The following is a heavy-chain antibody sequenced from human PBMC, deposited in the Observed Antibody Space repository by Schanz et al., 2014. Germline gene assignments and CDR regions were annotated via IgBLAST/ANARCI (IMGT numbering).Heavy chain of an antibody. D-gene: IGHD3-16*01. J-gene: IGHJ6*02. CDR1: GFTFSNSP. CDR2: ISYDGSIT. V-gene: IGHV3-30*04. CDR3: ARGGGGWNFYGMDV. Sequence: QVQLVESGGGVVQPGRSLRLSCAASGFTFSNSPLHWVRQAPGKGLDWVAVISYDGSITYYADSVKDRFTISRDNSKNIMFLQMNSLKTEDTAVYYCARGGGGWNFYGMDVWGQGTTVTVSS.